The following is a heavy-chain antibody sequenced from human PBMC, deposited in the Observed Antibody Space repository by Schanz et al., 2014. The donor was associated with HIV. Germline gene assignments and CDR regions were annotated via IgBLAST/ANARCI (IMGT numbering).Heavy chain of an antibody. CDR3: AKRIIFGVVFPANFDY. D-gene: IGHD3-3*01. CDR1: GFIFDDFA. Sequence: EVQLVESGGGLVQPGRSLRLSCAASGFIFDDFAMHWVRQAPGKGLEWVSGISWNSGSIGYADSVKGRFTISRDNSKNTLYLQMNSLRAEDTAVYYCAKRIIFGVVFPANFDYWGQGTLVIVSS. V-gene: IGHV3-9*01. J-gene: IGHJ4*02. CDR2: ISWNSGSI.